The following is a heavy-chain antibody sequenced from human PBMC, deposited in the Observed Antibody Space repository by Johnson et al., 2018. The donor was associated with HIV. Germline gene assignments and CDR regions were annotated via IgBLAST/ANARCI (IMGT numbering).Heavy chain of an antibody. V-gene: IGHV3-66*02. CDR1: GFTVNSNY. CDR3: AKTRMGGILDAFDL. D-gene: IGHD3-10*01. J-gene: IGHJ3*01. CDR2: IYSGGSR. Sequence: VQLVESGGGLIQPGGSLRLSFAASGFTVNSNYMSWVRQAPGQGLEWVSVIYSGGSRHYRDSVKGRFTLSRDNSKNTLDLQMNSLTIEDTAVFYCAKTRMGGILDAFDLWGQGTMVIVS.